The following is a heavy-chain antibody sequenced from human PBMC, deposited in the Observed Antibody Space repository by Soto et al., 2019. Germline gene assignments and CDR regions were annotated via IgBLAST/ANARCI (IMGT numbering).Heavy chain of an antibody. D-gene: IGHD3-3*01. V-gene: IGHV3-33*01. CDR3: ARDGAEEFRFLEWLSRSYYYGIDV. Sequence: PGGSLRLSCAASGFTFSSYGMHLVRQAPGKGLEWVAVIWYDGSNKYYADSVKGRFTISRDNSKNTLYLQMNSLRAEDTAVYYCARDGAEEFRFLEWLSRSYYYGIDVWGQGTKVTVSS. CDR1: GFTFSSYG. CDR2: IWYDGSNK. J-gene: IGHJ6*02.